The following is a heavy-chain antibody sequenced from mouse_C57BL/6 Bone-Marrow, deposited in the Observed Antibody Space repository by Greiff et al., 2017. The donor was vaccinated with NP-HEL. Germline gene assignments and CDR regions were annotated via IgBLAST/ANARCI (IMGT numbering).Heavy chain of an antibody. CDR3: ASRRFYGYDGDY. V-gene: IGHV1-26*01. J-gene: IGHJ2*01. D-gene: IGHD2-2*01. CDR2: INPNNGGT. CDR1: GYTFTDYY. Sequence: EVQLQQSGPELVKPGASVKISCKASGYTFTDYYMNWVKQSHGKSLEWIGDINPNNGGTSYNQKFKGKATLTVDKSSSTAYMELRSMTYEDAAVYYCASRRFYGYDGDYWGKGTTLTVSS.